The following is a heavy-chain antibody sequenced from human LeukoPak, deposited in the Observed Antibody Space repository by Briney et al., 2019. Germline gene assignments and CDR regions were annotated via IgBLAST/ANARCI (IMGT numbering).Heavy chain of an antibody. Sequence: GGSLRLSCAASGFTFSSYWMHWVRHAPGKGVVWVSRINSDGSSTSYADSVKGRFTISRDNAKNTLYLQMNSLRAEDTAVYYCASPGGGYNFRIIAYWGQGTLVTVSS. V-gene: IGHV3-74*01. CDR3: ASPGGGYNFRIIAY. D-gene: IGHD5-24*01. J-gene: IGHJ4*02. CDR2: INSDGSST. CDR1: GFTFSSYW.